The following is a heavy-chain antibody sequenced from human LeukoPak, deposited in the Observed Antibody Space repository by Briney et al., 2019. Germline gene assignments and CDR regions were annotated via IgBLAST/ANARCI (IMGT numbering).Heavy chain of an antibody. J-gene: IGHJ4*02. CDR1: GAFISGNY. CDR2: IYYSGSN. CDR3: AREKYGGSNDY. D-gene: IGHD1-26*01. V-gene: IGHV4-59*01. Sequence: SETLSLTCAVSGAFISGNYWSWIRQPPGKGLEWIGYIYYSGSNKYNPSLKSRVTISVDTSTNQFSLRLSSVTAADTAMYYCAREKYGGSNDYWGQGTLVTVSS.